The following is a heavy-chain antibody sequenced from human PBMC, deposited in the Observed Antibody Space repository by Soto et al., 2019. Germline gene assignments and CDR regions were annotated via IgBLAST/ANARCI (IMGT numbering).Heavy chain of an antibody. Sequence: ESGGGVVQPGRSLRLSCAASGFTFSSYAMHWVRQAPGKGLEWVAVISYDGSNKYYADSVKGRFTISRDNSKNTLYLQMNSLRAEDTAVYYCAFGDYGGNSGDYFDYWGQGTLVTVS. CDR1: GFTFSSYA. J-gene: IGHJ4*02. CDR2: ISYDGSNK. CDR3: AFGDYGGNSGDYFDY. V-gene: IGHV3-30-3*01. D-gene: IGHD4-17*01.